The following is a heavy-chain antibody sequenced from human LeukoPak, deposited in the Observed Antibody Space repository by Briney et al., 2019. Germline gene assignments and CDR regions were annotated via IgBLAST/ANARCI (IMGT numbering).Heavy chain of an antibody. CDR3: LRDLNWSLDQ. D-gene: IGHD1-20*01. J-gene: IGHJ4*02. V-gene: IGHV3-74*01. CDR1: GFTFSNYM. CDR2: IKSDGITI. Sequence: GVSLRLSCAASGFTFSNYMMHWVRQAPGKGLVWVSRIKSDGITITYADSVKGRFTISRDNAKNTLYLQMNSLRAEDTAVYYCLRDLNWSLDQWGQGTLVTVSS.